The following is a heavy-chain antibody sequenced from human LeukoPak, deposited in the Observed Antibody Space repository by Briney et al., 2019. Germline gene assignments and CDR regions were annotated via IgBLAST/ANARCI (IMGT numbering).Heavy chain of an antibody. V-gene: IGHV3-30*02. D-gene: IGHD3-10*01. CDR3: AKDQAGTWGLDY. CDR1: GFTPSAFG. CDR2: LRPNGSN. Sequence: GGSLRLSCAASGFTPSAFGMHWVRQAPGKGLEWVAFLRPNGSNNYVDSVKGRFAISRDNSKNTLYLQMNGLRTEDTAFYYCAKDQAGTWGLDYWGQGTLVTLSS. J-gene: IGHJ4*02.